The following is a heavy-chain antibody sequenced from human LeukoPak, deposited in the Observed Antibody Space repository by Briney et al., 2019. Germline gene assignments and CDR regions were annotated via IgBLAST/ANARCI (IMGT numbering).Heavy chain of an antibody. Sequence: GESLQISCKVSGYSFTTFWIGWVRQMPGKGLEWMGLIYPGDSDTRYSPSFQGQVTISADKSISTAYLQWSSLKASDTAMYYCARQRGIAAAGTGIDYWGQGTLVTVSS. J-gene: IGHJ4*02. CDR2: IYPGDSDT. V-gene: IGHV5-51*01. D-gene: IGHD6-13*01. CDR1: GYSFTTFW. CDR3: ARQRGIAAAGTGIDY.